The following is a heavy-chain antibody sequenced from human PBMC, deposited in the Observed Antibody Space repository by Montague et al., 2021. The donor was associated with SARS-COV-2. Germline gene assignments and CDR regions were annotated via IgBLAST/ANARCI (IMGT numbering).Heavy chain of an antibody. J-gene: IGHJ4*02. V-gene: IGHV3-48*04. CDR1: GFTFSRYS. CDR2: ISMSGTRT. CDR3: ARVASEHTAMAPDY. D-gene: IGHD5-18*01. Sequence: SLRLSCAAAGFTFSRYSMNWVRQAPGKGLEWISYISMSGTRTQYADSVKGRFTISRVNARNSLYLQMRSLTGGDTAVNYCARVASEHTAMAPDYWGQGTLVTVSS.